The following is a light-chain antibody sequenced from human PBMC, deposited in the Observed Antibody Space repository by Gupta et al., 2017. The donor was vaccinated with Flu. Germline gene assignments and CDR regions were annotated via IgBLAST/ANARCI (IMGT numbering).Light chain of an antibody. Sequence: DIVMTQSPPSLPVPPGEPASISCRSSQSLLHSNGYDYLDWYLQKPGQSPQLLIYLGSNRAAGVPDRFSGSGSGTDFTLKISRVEAEDVGVYYCMQALQTPLVTFGGGTKVEIK. CDR1: QSLLHSNGYDY. CDR3: MQALQTPLVT. CDR2: LGS. J-gene: IGKJ4*01. V-gene: IGKV2-28*01.